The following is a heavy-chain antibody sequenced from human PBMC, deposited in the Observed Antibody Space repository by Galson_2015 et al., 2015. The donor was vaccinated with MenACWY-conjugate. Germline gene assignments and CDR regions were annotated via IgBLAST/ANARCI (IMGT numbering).Heavy chain of an antibody. CDR2: IDWDDDK. Sequence: PALVKPTQPLTLTCTFSGFSLSTSGMCVGWIRQPPGKALEWLARIDWDDDKYYSTSLKTRLTISKDTSKNQVVLTMTNMDPVDTATYYCARGVGSGEPLSPWGQGTLVTVSS. CDR1: GFSLSTSGMC. D-gene: IGHD3-10*01. V-gene: IGHV2-70*11. CDR3: ARGVGSGEPLSP. J-gene: IGHJ5*02.